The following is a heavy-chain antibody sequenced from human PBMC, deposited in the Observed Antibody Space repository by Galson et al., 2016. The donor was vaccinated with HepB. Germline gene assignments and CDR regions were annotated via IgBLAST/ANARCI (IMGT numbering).Heavy chain of an antibody. Sequence: SLRLSCAASGFTVISNYMTWVRQAPGKGLEWVSVVYSGGSTYYADSVKGRFTISRDNSKNTLYLQMNSLRAEDTAIYYCASDAGYYGMDVWGQGTTVTVSS. CDR3: ASDAGYYGMDV. J-gene: IGHJ6*02. CDR2: VYSGGST. CDR1: GFTVISNY. V-gene: IGHV3-53*01.